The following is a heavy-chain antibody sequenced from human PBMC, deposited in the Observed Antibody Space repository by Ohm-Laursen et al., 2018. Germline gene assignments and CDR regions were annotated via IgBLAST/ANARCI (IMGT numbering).Heavy chain of an antibody. V-gene: IGHV4-31*03. CDR2: IYDSGST. Sequence: TLSLTCTVSGGSISKSGYYWSWIRQPPGKGLEWIGYIYDSGSTYYNPSLKSRVSISVDTSKNQFSLKLSSVTAADTAVYYCARGRQELSSGWYTYFFDFWGQGSLVTVSS. J-gene: IGHJ4*02. CDR3: ARGRQELSSGWYTYFFDF. D-gene: IGHD6-19*01. CDR1: GGSISKSGYY.